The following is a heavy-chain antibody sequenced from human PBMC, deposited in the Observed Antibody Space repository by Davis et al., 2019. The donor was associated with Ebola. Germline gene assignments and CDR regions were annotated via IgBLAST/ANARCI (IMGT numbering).Heavy chain of an antibody. CDR2: ISAYNGNT. CDR3: ARDVGRLNWFDP. CDR1: GGTFSSYA. V-gene: IGHV1-18*01. Sequence: ASVKVSCKASGGTFSSYAISWVRQAPGQGLEWMGWISAYNGNTNYAQKLQGRVTMTTDTSTSTAYMELRSLRSDDTAVYYCARDVGRLNWFDPWGQGTLVTVSS. J-gene: IGHJ5*02.